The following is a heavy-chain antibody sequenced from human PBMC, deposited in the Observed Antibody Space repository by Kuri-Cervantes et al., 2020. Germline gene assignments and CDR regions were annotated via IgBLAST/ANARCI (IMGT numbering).Heavy chain of an antibody. CDR1: GGSISSSNW. Sequence: SETLSLTCAPTGGSISSSNWWNWVRQQPGKGLEWIGEIYDSESTNYNPSLKSRVTISVDTSKNQFSLNLSSVTAADTAVYYCARDGGYSSSCYKGFDPWGEGTVVTVSS. D-gene: IGHD6-13*01. CDR3: ARDGGYSSSCYKGFDP. V-gene: IGHV4-4*02. CDR2: IYDSEST. J-gene: IGHJ5*02.